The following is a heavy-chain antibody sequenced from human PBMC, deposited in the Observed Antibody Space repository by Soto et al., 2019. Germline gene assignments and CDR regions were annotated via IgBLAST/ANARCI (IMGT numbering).Heavy chain of an antibody. CDR1: GFTFSSYA. V-gene: IGHV3-30*04. D-gene: IGHD6-13*01. Sequence: GGSLRLSCAASGFTFSSYAMHWVRQAPGKGLEWVAVISYDGSNKYYADSVKGRFTISRDNSKNTLYLQMNSLRAEDTAVYYCARDLGQQLVGWFDPWGQGTLVTVSS. CDR2: ISYDGSNK. J-gene: IGHJ5*02. CDR3: ARDLGQQLVGWFDP.